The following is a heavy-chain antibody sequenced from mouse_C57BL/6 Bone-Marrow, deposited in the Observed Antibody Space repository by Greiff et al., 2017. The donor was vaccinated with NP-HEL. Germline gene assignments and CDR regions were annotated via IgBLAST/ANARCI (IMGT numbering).Heavy chain of an antibody. CDR1: GFTITDYY. J-gene: IGHJ4*01. D-gene: IGHD2-9*01. CDR2: IDPEDGET. Sequence: VQLQQSGAELVKPGASVKLSCTASGFTITDYYMHWVKQRTEQGLEWSGRIDPEDGETKYAPKFQGKATITADTSSNTAYLQLSSLTSEDTAVYYCASYYGNDDAMDYWGQGTSVTVSS. V-gene: IGHV14-2*01. CDR3: ASYYGNDDAMDY.